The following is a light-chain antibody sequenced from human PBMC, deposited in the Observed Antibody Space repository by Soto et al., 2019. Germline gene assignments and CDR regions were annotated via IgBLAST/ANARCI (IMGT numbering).Light chain of an antibody. V-gene: IGKV3-15*01. CDR3: QQCNNWPLT. J-gene: IGKJ1*01. CDR1: QSVSSN. Sequence: EIVMTQSPATLSVSPGERVTLSCRASQSVSSNLAWYQQKPGQAPRLLIYGASTRATGIPARFSGSGSGTEFTLTITSLQSEDVAVYYCQQCNNWPLTFGQGTKVEIK. CDR2: GAS.